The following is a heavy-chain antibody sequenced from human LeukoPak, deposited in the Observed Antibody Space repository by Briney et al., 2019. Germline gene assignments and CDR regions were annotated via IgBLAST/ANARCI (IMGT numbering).Heavy chain of an antibody. D-gene: IGHD6-19*01. CDR2: IYYSGST. V-gene: IGHV4-31*03. CDR1: GGSISSGGYY. Sequence: SETLSLTCTVSGGSISSGGYYWSWIRQHPGKGLEWIGYIYYSGSTYYNPSLKSRVTISVDTSKNQFSLKLSSVTAADTAVYYCARGEFSSGWYRDSDGMDVWGQGTTVTVSS. CDR3: ARGEFSSGWYRDSDGMDV. J-gene: IGHJ6*02.